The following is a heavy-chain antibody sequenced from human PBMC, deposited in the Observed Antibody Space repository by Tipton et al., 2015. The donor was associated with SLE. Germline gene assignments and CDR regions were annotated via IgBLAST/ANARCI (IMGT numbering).Heavy chain of an antibody. V-gene: IGHV4-61*09. CDR3: ARASWDHRGSGSFSDY. J-gene: IGHJ4*02. CDR2: ISTSGNT. CDR1: GSSVSRGAYY. D-gene: IGHD3-10*01. Sequence: TLSLTCTVSGSSVSRGAYYWSWIRQPAGKGLEWIGHISTSGNTNYNPSLKSRVTTSVDTSKQQFSLRLTSVTAADTAMYYCARASWDHRGSGSFSDYWGQGKLVTVSS.